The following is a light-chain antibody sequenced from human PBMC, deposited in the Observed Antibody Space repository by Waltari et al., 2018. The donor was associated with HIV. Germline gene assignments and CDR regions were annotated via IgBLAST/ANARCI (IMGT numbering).Light chain of an antibody. Sequence: QDPAVSVALGQTVRITCQGDILRTYYASWYQQKPGQAPILVIYGKNNRPSGIPDRFSGSSSGNTASLTITGAQAEDEADYYCNSRDSSGHWVFGGGTKLTVL. CDR1: ILRTYY. V-gene: IGLV3-19*01. CDR2: GKN. J-gene: IGLJ3*02. CDR3: NSRDSSGHWV.